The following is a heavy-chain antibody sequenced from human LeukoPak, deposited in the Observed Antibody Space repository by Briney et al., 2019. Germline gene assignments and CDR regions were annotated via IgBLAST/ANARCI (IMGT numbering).Heavy chain of an antibody. Sequence: SETLSLTCTVSGDSISSYYWSWIRQPPGKGLEWIGYIYYSGSTYYNPSLKSRVTISVDTSKNQFSLKLSSVTAADTAVYHCARIAGYNYGYNYFDSWGQGTLVTVSS. V-gene: IGHV4-59*01. J-gene: IGHJ4*02. CDR1: GDSISSYY. CDR2: IYYSGST. D-gene: IGHD5-18*01. CDR3: ARIAGYNYGYNYFDS.